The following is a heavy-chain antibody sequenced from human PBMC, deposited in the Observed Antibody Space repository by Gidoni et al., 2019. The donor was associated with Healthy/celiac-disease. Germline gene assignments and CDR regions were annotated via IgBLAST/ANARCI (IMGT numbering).Heavy chain of an antibody. CDR1: GYTFTSYA. D-gene: IGHD2-2*01. J-gene: IGHJ6*02. V-gene: IGHV1-3*01. CDR2: INAGNGNT. Sequence: VQSGAEVKKPGASVKVSCKASGYTFTSYAMHWVRQAPGQRLEWMGWINAGNGNTKYSQKFQGRVTITRDTSASTAYMELSSLRSEDTAVYYCASPYCSSTSCYKGTHYYYGMDVWGQGTTVTVSS. CDR3: ASPYCSSTSCYKGTHYYYGMDV.